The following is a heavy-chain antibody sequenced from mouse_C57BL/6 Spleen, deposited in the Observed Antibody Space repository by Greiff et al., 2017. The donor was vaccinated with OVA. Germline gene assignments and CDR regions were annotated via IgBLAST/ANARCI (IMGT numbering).Heavy chain of an antibody. Sequence: EVKLVESGGGLVKPGGSLTLSCAASGFTFSDYGMHWVRQAPEKGLEWVAYISSGSSTIYYADTVKGRFTITRDNANNTLFLQMSSLRSEDTAMYYCARGYYGSSYVVYWGQGTTLTVSS. CDR1: GFTFSDYG. D-gene: IGHD1-1*01. CDR2: ISSGSSTI. J-gene: IGHJ2*01. V-gene: IGHV5-17*01. CDR3: ARGYYGSSYVVY.